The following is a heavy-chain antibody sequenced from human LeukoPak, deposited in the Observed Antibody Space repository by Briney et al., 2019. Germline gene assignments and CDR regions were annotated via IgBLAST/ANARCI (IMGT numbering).Heavy chain of an antibody. CDR1: GGSISSYY. V-gene: IGHV4-59*08. CDR2: IYYSGST. CDR3: ARHRLSSSWSFDY. Sequence: KPSETLSLTCTVSGGSISSYYWSWIRQPPGKGLEWIGYIYYSGSTNYNPSLKSRATISVDTSKNQFSLKLSSVTAADTAVYYCARHRLSSSWSFDYWGQGTLVTVSS. D-gene: IGHD6-13*01. J-gene: IGHJ4*02.